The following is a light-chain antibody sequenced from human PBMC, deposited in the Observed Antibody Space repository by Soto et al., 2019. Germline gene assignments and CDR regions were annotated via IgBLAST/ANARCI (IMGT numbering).Light chain of an antibody. CDR3: QQLDTYPLT. CDR2: AAS. Sequence: DIQMTQSPSPLSASVGDRVTVTCRASQSISRYLNWYQQKPGNAPKLLIYAASNLQSGVPSRFSGSGSGTDFTLTISSLQPEDCATYFCQQLDTYPLTFGGGTKVEIK. J-gene: IGKJ4*01. V-gene: IGKV1-39*01. CDR1: QSISRY.